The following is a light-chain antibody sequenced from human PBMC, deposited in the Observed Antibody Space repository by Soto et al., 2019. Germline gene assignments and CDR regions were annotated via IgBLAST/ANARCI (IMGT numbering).Light chain of an antibody. Sequence: DALLTQSPLSLPVTLGQPASISCRSSQSLLYSDGSTYLNWFQQRPGQSPRRLIYNVSKRDSGVPDRFSGSGSGTDFTLKISRVVAEDVGIYYCMQSVNWPRYTFGQGTKVDIK. V-gene: IGKV2-30*01. J-gene: IGKJ2*01. CDR1: QSLLYSDGSTY. CDR2: NVS. CDR3: MQSVNWPRYT.